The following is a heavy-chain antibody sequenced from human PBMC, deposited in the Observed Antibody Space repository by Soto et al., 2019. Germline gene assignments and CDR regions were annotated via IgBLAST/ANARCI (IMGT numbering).Heavy chain of an antibody. D-gene: IGHD2-2*01. Sequence: GGSLRLSCAASGFAFTAYAINWVRQAPGKGLEWVCALSGGGGNTYYADSGKGRFTISRDSSKNTVYLQMNSLSADDTAVYYCAKAGDCSRIHCYLSYWGQGTLATV. CDR2: LSGGGGNT. V-gene: IGHV3-23*01. J-gene: IGHJ4*02. CDR1: GFAFTAYA. CDR3: AKAGDCSRIHCYLSY.